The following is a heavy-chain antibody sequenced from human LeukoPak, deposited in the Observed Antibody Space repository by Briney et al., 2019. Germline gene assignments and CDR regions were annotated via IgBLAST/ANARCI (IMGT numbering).Heavy chain of an antibody. D-gene: IGHD6-13*01. CDR3: ARDTGYSSSWTAFDI. V-gene: IGHV4-59*12. CDR1: GGSISSYY. CDR2: IYYSGST. Sequence: SETLSLTCTVSGGSISSYYWSWIRQPPGKGLEWIEYIYYSGSTNYNPSLKSRVTISVDTSKNQFSLKLSSVTAADTAVYYCARDTGYSSSWTAFDIWGQGTMVTVSS. J-gene: IGHJ3*02.